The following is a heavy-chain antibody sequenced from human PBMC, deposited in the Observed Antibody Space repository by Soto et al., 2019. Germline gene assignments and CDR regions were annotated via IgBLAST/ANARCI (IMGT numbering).Heavy chain of an antibody. Sequence: SVKVSCKASGGTFSSYAISWVRQAPGQGLEWMGGTIPIFGTANYAQKFQGRVTITADESTSTAYMELSSLRSEDTAVYYCARDYSHYGGNSRTSYYYYYGMDVWGQGTTVT. D-gene: IGHD4-17*01. CDR1: GGTFSSYA. V-gene: IGHV1-69*13. CDR2: TIPIFGTA. CDR3: ARDYSHYGGNSRTSYYYYYGMDV. J-gene: IGHJ6*02.